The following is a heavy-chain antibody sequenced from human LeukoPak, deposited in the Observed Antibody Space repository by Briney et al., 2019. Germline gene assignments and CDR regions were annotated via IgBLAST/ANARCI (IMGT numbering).Heavy chain of an antibody. J-gene: IGHJ5*02. CDR3: ARVVGATGGWFDP. CDR2: MNPNSGNT. Sequence: ASVKVSCKTSGYTFTSYDINWVRQATGQGLEWMGWMNPNSGNTGYAQKFQGRVTITRNTSISTAYMELSSLRSEDTAVYYCARVVGATGGWFDPWGQGALVTVSS. D-gene: IGHD1-26*01. CDR1: GYTFTSYD. V-gene: IGHV1-8*01.